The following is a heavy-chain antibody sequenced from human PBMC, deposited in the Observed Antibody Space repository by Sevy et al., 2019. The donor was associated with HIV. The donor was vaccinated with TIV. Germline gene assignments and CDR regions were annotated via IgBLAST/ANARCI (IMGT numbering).Heavy chain of an antibody. D-gene: IGHD6-13*01. CDR2: IRSKAYGGTT. CDR3: TRDSLGPVSSSSWSPFDY. CDR1: GFTFGDYA. V-gene: IGHV3-49*03. Sequence: GGSLRLSCTASGFTFGDYAMSWFRQAPGKGLEWVGFIRSKAYGGTTEYAASVKGRFTISRDDSKSIAYLQMNSLKPEDTAVYYCTRDSLGPVSSSSWSPFDYWGQGTLVTVSS. J-gene: IGHJ4*02.